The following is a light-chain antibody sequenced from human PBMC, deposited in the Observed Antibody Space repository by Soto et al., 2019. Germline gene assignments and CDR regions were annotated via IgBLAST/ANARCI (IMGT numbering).Light chain of an antibody. J-gene: IGKJ1*01. V-gene: IGKV3-11*01. CDR1: QSVSRN. Sequence: EIVMTQSPATLSVSPGERATLSCRASQSVSRNLAWYQQRPGQAPRLLIYDASNRATGIPARFSGSGSGTDFTLTISSLEPADFAVYYCQQRSKSSWTFGQGTKGDLK. CDR2: DAS. CDR3: QQRSKSSWT.